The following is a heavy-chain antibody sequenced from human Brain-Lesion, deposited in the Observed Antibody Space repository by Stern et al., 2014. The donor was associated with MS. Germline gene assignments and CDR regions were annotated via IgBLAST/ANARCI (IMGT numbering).Heavy chain of an antibody. CDR2: ISGSGGPT. Sequence: EVQLVESGGGLVQPGGSLRLSCAASGFSFSTYAMSWVRQTPGKGLQWVSGISGSGGPTYYADSVKGRFPISRDNSKNTLYLQMDSLRADDTAVYYCAKWPHHIAVAGTRYFQHWGQGTLVTVSS. CDR1: GFSFSTYA. V-gene: IGHV3-23*04. D-gene: IGHD6-19*01. J-gene: IGHJ1*01. CDR3: AKWPHHIAVAGTRYFQH.